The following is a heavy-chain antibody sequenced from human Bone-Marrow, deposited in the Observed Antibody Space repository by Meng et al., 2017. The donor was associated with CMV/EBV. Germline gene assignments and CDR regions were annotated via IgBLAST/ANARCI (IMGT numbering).Heavy chain of an antibody. Sequence: GGSLRLSCAASGFTFSSYWMSWVRQAPGKGLEWVANIKQDGSEKYYVDSVKGRFTISRDNAKNSLYLQMNSLRAEDTAVYYCARDAVLLWFGESPLDYWGQGPLVTVSS. CDR2: IKQDGSEK. CDR1: GFTFSSYW. J-gene: IGHJ4*02. CDR3: ARDAVLLWFGESPLDY. V-gene: IGHV3-7*01. D-gene: IGHD3-10*01.